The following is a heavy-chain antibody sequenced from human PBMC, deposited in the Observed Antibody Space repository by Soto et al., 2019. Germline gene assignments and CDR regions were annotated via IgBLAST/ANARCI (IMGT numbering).Heavy chain of an antibody. D-gene: IGHD2-21*01. J-gene: IGHJ6*04. CDR3: ARDDVLCDGDRCYGVPLDV. CDR1: GFTFSSYG. Sequence: GGSLRLSCAASGFTFSSYGMHWVRQAPGKGLEWVAVISYDGSNKYYADSVKGRFTISRDTSENTVHLQMDSLRAEDTAVYYCARDDVLCDGDRCYGVPLDVWGKGTKVTVSS. CDR2: ISYDGSNK. V-gene: IGHV3-30*03.